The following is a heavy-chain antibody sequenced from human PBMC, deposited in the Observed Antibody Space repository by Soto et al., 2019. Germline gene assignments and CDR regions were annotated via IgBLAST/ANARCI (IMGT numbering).Heavy chain of an antibody. Sequence: GGSLRLSCAASGFTFSSYGMHWVRQAPGKGLEWVAVISYDGSNKYYADSVKGRFTISRDNSKNTLYLQMNSLRAEDTAVYYCAKLVHSNYDFYPALFDYWGQGTLVTVSS. CDR3: AKLVHSNYDFYPALFDY. CDR1: GFTFSSYG. J-gene: IGHJ4*02. D-gene: IGHD4-4*01. CDR2: ISYDGSNK. V-gene: IGHV3-30*18.